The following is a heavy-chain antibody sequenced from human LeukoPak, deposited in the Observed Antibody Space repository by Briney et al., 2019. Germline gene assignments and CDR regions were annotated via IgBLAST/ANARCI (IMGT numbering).Heavy chain of an antibody. Sequence: GGSLRLSCAASGFTFSSYSMNWVRQAPGKGLEWVSSISSSSSYIYYADLVKGRFTISRDNAKNLLYLQMNSLRAEDTAVYYCARDLITTYYYYGMDVWGQGTTVTVSS. CDR3: ARDLITTYYYYGMDV. CDR1: GFTFSSYS. CDR2: ISSSSSYI. D-gene: IGHD3-3*01. J-gene: IGHJ6*02. V-gene: IGHV3-21*01.